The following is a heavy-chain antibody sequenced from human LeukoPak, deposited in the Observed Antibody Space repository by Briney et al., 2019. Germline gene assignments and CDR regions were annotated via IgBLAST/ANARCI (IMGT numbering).Heavy chain of an antibody. J-gene: IGHJ4*02. CDR3: ASAGRKYKRVNY. V-gene: IGHV4-61*02. Sequence: SETLSLTCTVSGGSISSGSYYWSWIRQPAGKGLEWIGRIYTSGSTNYNPSLKSRVTISVDTSKNQFSLKLSSVTAADTAVYYCASAGRKYKRVNYWGQGTLVTVSS. CDR1: GGSISSGSYY. D-gene: IGHD1-14*01. CDR2: IYTSGST.